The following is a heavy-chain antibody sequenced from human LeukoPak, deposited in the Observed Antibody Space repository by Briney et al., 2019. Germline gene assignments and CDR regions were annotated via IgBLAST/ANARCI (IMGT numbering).Heavy chain of an antibody. CDR1: GFTFSTYN. J-gene: IGHJ4*02. CDR2: ISSSSSTI. CDR3: ARPPEGYSYGFYFGH. D-gene: IGHD5-18*01. V-gene: IGHV3-48*01. Sequence: GGSLRLSCAASGFTFSTYNMNWVRQAPGKGLEWVSYISSSSSTIYYADSVKGRFTVSRDNAKNSLYLQMNSLRAEDTAVYYCARPPEGYSYGFYFGHWGQGAPVIVSS.